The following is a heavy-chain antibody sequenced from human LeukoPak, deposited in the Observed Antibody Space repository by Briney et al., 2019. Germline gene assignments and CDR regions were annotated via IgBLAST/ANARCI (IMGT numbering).Heavy chain of an antibody. D-gene: IGHD5-18*01. V-gene: IGHV4-39*01. CDR3: ARVKKVDTSIDY. CDR2: IYYTGST. CDR1: GGSISSGSYY. Sequence: PSETLSLTCTVSGGSISSGSYYWGWIRQPPGKGLEWIGNIYYTGSTYYSPPLKSRVTVSNDTSKNQFSLKLSSVTAADTAVYYCARVKKVDTSIDYWGQGTLVTVSS. J-gene: IGHJ4*02.